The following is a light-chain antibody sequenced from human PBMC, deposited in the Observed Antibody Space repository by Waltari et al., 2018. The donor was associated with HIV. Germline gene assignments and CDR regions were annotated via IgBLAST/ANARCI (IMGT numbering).Light chain of an antibody. J-gene: IGLJ1*01. CDR1: SSETGMYSY. Sequence: QPDLSVPRAPDGPPGHSVTISCTGTSSETGMYSYDCWYQQHPGKAPKLLISDVTRRPSGVPDRFSGSKSGNTASLTISGLQADDEADYYCCSYAGNFIYVFGTGTKVTVL. CDR2: DVT. CDR3: CSYAGNFIYV. V-gene: IGLV2-11*02.